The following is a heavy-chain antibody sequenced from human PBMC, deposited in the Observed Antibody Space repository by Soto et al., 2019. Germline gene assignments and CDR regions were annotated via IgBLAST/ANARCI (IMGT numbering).Heavy chain of an antibody. CDR2: TIPLFGTA. Sequence: QVQLVQSGAEVKKPGSSVNVSCQASADTLTMYSITWVRQAPGQGLEWMGTTIPLFGTANYAQKFQGRFTITEDKSKSTVYVDLGRLRSAETAVYYCAHRGVLGVLGGSNYIQGMEVWCLGTTGTVPS. CDR1: ADTLTMYS. CDR3: AHRGVLGVLGGSNYIQGMEV. D-gene: IGHD3-3*01. J-gene: IGHJ6*01. V-gene: IGHV1-69*06.